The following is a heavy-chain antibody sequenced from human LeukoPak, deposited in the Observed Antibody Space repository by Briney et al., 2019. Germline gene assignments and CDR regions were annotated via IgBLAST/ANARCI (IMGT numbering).Heavy chain of an antibody. CDR1: GGSFSGYY. D-gene: IGHD3-3*01. CDR2: INHTGRT. CDR3: ARGGGGVIITSYYYYLDV. V-gene: IGHV4-34*01. Sequence: SETLSLTCAVYGGSFSGYYWSWIRQPPGKALEWIGEINHTGRTNYNPSLKRRVTISLDPSKSQFSLKLNSVTAADTAAYYCARGGGGVIITSYYYYLDVWAKGTTVTVSS. J-gene: IGHJ6*03.